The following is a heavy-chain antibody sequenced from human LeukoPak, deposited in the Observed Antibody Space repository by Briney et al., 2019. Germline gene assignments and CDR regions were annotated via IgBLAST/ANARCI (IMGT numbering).Heavy chain of an antibody. Sequence: PGGSLRLSCAASGFTVSSNYMSWVRQAPGKGLEWVSFIYSAGNTYYADFVKGRFTISTHTSKNTLYLQMNRLSAEDTAVYYGARASGYSSSRRWFDPWGQGTLVTVSS. V-gene: IGHV3-53*04. CDR1: GFTVSSNY. CDR2: IYSAGNT. CDR3: ARASGYSSSRRWFDP. D-gene: IGHD5-12*01. J-gene: IGHJ5*02.